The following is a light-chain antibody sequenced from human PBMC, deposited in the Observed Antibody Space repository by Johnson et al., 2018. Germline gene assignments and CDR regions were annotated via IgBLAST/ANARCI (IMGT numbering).Light chain of an antibody. J-gene: IGLJ1*01. CDR3: GTWDSSLSAGNV. CDR1: SSNIGNNY. V-gene: IGLV1-51*02. CDR2: ENN. Sequence: QSVLTQPPSVSAAPGQKVTISCSGSSSNIGNNYVSWYQQLPGTAPKLLIHENNKRPSGIPARFSGSKSGTSATLGITALQPGDAADYYCGTWDSSLSAGNVFGTGTKVTVL.